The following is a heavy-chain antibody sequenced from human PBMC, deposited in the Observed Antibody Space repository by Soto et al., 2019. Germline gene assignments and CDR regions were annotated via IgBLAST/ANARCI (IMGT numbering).Heavy chain of an antibody. CDR3: ARVAWYFDY. Sequence: QVQLVESGGGVVQPGRSLRLSCAASGFTFSSYAMHWVRQAPGKGLEWVAVISYDGSNKYYADSVKGRFTISRDNSKNTLYLQMNSLRAEDTAVYYYARVAWYFDYWGQGTLVTVSS. V-gene: IGHV3-30-3*01. CDR2: ISYDGSNK. CDR1: GFTFSSYA. J-gene: IGHJ4*02.